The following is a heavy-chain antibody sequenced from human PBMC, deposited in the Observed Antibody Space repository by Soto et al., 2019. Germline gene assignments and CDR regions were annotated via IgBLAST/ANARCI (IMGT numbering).Heavy chain of an antibody. D-gene: IGHD3-22*01. Sequence: GASVKVSCKASGGTFSRSAISWVRQAPGQRLEWMGGFVSIFATTTYAQNFQGRLTITADESTSTAYMELRSLTSADTAIYYCARGRSSVWNHYLLQEDWGPGTLVTASS. J-gene: IGHJ4*02. CDR1: GGTFSRSA. V-gene: IGHV1-69*13. CDR2: FVSIFATT. CDR3: ARGRSSVWNHYLLQED.